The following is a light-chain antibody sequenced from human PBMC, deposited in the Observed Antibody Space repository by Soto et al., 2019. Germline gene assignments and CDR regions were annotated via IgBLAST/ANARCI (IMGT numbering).Light chain of an antibody. CDR2: AAS. CDR1: QSLGSGY. V-gene: IGKV3D-20*02. Sequence: EILLTQSPCTLSLSPGDRATLSCRASQSLGSGYLAWYRQKPGQAPRILMYAASSRATGVPDRFSGSGSGTDFSLTISRLEPEDFAIHYCQQRYNWHPLTFGQGTRLEIK. CDR3: QQRYNWHPLT. J-gene: IGKJ5*01.